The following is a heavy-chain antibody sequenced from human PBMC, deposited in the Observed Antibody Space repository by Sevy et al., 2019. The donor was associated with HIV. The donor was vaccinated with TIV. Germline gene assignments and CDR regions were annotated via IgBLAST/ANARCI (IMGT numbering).Heavy chain of an antibody. Sequence: GGSLRLSCAASGFTFSDAIMTWGRQAPGKGLEWVSSIRGNGVSTYYADSVKGRFTISRDNSKNTLYLQMNSLRAEDTAIYYCAKGSSATGYDPWGQRTLVTVSS. CDR2: IRGNGVST. CDR3: AKGSSATGYDP. D-gene: IGHD2-15*01. CDR1: GFTFSDAI. V-gene: IGHV3-23*01. J-gene: IGHJ5*02.